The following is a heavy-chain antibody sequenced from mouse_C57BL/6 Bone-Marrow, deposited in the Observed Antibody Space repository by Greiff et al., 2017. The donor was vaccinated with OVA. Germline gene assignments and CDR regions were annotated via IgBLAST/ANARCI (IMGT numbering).Heavy chain of an antibody. CDR1: GFTFSSYG. Sequence: DVMLVESGGDLVKPGGSLKLSCAASGFTFSSYGMSWVRQTPDKRLEWVATISSGGSYTYYPDSVKGRFTISRDNAKNTLYLQMSSLKSEDTAMYYGARHPGWRLDAMDYWGQGTSVTVSS. V-gene: IGHV5-6*02. CDR3: ARHPGWRLDAMDY. CDR2: ISSGGSYT. D-gene: IGHD2-3*01. J-gene: IGHJ4*01.